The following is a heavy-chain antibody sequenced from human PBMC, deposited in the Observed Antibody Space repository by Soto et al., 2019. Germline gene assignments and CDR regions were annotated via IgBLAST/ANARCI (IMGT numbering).Heavy chain of an antibody. D-gene: IGHD1-1*01. Sequence: QITLKESGPTLVKPTETLTLTCSFSGFSLTSRPMGVGWIRQPPGKALESLGIIYWDDDKRYSPSLRSRLAITKDTSKRQVVLTMTNVDPMDTATYYCAHRRGGVDWNAGDFDYWGQGTQVTVSS. V-gene: IGHV2-5*02. CDR3: AHRRGGVDWNAGDFDY. J-gene: IGHJ4*02. CDR1: GFSLTSRPMG. CDR2: IYWDDDK.